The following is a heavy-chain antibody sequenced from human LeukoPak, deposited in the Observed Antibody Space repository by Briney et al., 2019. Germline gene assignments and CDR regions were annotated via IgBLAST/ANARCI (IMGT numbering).Heavy chain of an antibody. J-gene: IGHJ4*02. D-gene: IGHD1-1*01. CDR3: ARANWNDVGYFDY. CDR2: IYHSGST. V-gene: IGHV4-4*02. Sequence: PSETLSLTCAVSGGPISSSNWWSWVRQPPGKGLEWIGEIYHSGSTNYNPSLKSRVTISVDKSKNQFSLKLSSVTAADTAVYYCARANWNDVGYFDYWGQGTLVTVSS. CDR1: GGPISSSNW.